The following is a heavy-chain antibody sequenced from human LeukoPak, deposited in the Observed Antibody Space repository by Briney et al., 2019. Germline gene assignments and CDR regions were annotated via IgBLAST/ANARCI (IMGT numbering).Heavy chain of an antibody. CDR2: IKSRTDGGTT. D-gene: IGHD3-10*01. V-gene: IGHV3-15*01. J-gene: IGHJ4*02. CDR1: GFTFSNAW. CDR3: TTRKKGYYYGSGSYSYYFDY. Sequence: PGGSLRLSCAASGFTFSNAWMSWVRQAPGKGLEWVGRIKSRTDGGTTDYAAPVKGRFTISRDDSKNTLYLQMNSLKTEDTAVYYCTTRKKGYYYGSGSYSYYFDYWGQGTLVTVSS.